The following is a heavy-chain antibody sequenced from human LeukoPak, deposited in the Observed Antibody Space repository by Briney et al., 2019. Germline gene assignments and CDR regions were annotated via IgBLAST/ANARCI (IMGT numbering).Heavy chain of an antibody. CDR1: GGSISSGGYY. CDR3: ARDRTRGYDYYYYYGMDV. D-gene: IGHD5-12*01. CDR2: IYYSGST. Sequence: PSETLSLTCTVSGGSISSGGYYWSWIRQHPGKGLEWIGYIYYSGSTYYNLSLKSRVTISVDTSKNQFSLKLSSVTAADTAVYYCARDRTRGYDYYYYYGMDVWGQGTTVTVSS. V-gene: IGHV4-31*03. J-gene: IGHJ6*02.